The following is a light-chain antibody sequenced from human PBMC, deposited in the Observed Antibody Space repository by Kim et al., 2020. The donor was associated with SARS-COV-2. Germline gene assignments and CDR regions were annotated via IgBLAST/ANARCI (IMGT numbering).Light chain of an antibody. CDR2: KTS. CDR1: QSISSY. CDR3: QQYKTSPCT. Sequence: DIQMTQSPSTLSASVGDRVIITCRASQSISSYLAWYQQKPGKAPELLIYKTSILESGVSARFSGSGSGTEFTLTISSLQPDDFAIFYCQQYKTSPCTFGQGTKVEIK. V-gene: IGKV1-5*03. J-gene: IGKJ1*01.